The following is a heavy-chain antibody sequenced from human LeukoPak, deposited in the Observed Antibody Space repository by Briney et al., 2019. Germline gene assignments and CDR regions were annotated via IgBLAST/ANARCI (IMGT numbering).Heavy chain of an antibody. CDR2: TYYRSKWYN. D-gene: IGHD6-19*01. J-gene: IGHJ4*02. Sequence: SQTLSLTCAISGDSVSSNSAACNWIRQSPSRGLEWLGRTYYRSKWYNDCAVSVKSRITINPDTSKNQFSLQLNSVTPEDTAVYYCARSRGLAGPGDYWGQGTLVTVSS. V-gene: IGHV6-1*01. CDR1: GDSVSSNSAA. CDR3: ARSRGLAGPGDY.